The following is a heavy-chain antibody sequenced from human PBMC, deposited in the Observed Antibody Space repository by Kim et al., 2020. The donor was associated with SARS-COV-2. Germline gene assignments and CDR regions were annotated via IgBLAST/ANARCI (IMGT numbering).Heavy chain of an antibody. CDR3: ARDWNWGIDV. J-gene: IGHJ4*02. Sequence: GGSLRLSCAASGFTFTTYNMNWVRQAPGKGLEWISYISVTDAIYYVDSVKGRFTISRDYAKNSLDLQMNSLRDEDTAVYYCARDWNWGIDVWGQGTLVTV. D-gene: IGHD7-27*01. CDR2: ISVTDAI. V-gene: IGHV3-48*02. CDR1: GFTFTTYN.